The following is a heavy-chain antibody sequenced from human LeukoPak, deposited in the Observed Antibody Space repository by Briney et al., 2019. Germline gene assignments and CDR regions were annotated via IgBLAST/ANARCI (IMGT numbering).Heavy chain of an antibody. Sequence: PGGSLRLSCAASGFTFSYYTMNWVRQAPGKGLEWVSYISSSSSTIYYADSVKGRFTISRDNAKNLLYLQMNSLRDEDTAVYYCARDLVPADWGQGTLVTVSS. CDR2: ISSSSSTI. D-gene: IGHD1-26*01. V-gene: IGHV3-48*02. CDR1: GFTFSYYT. CDR3: ARDLVPAD. J-gene: IGHJ4*02.